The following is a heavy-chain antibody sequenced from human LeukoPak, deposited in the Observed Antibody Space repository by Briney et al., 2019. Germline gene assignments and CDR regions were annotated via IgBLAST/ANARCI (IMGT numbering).Heavy chain of an antibody. V-gene: IGHV4-59*08. Sequence: PSGTVSLTCTVSGGSVSSYYLSWIRQPPGKGLEWIGYIYYRWSTNYGPSLKSRVTISVDTSKNQFSLKLSSVTAADTAVYYCARGWGYFDSWGQGTLVTVSS. CDR1: GGSVSSYY. J-gene: IGHJ4*02. CDR2: IYYRWST. D-gene: IGHD7-27*01. CDR3: ARGWGYFDS.